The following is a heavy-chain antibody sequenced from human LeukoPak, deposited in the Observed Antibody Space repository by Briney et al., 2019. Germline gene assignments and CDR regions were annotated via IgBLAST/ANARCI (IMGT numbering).Heavy chain of an antibody. J-gene: IGHJ4*02. CDR2: INHSGST. CDR1: GGSFSGYY. V-gene: IGHV4-34*01. D-gene: IGHD5-18*01. CDR3: ASVTAMVNY. Sequence: SETLSLTCAVYGGSFSGYYWSWIRQPPGKGLEWIGEINHSGSTNYNPSLKSRVTISVDTSKNQFSLKLGSVTAADTAVYYCASVTAMVNYWGQGTLVTVSS.